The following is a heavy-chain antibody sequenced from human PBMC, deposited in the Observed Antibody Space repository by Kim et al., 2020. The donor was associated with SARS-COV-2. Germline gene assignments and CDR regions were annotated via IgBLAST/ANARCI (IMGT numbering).Heavy chain of an antibody. CDR3: ARSIAARHSYYYYGMDV. D-gene: IGHD6-6*01. Sequence: VKGRFTISRDNAKNTLYLQMNSLRAEDTAVYYCARSIAARHSYYYYGMDVWGQGTTVTVSS. V-gene: IGHV3-74*01. J-gene: IGHJ6*02.